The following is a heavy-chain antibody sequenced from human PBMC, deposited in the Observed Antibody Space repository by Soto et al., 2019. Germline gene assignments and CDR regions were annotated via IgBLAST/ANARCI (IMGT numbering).Heavy chain of an antibody. Sequence: QVQLVESGGGVVQPGRSLRLSCAASGFTFSNYGMHWVRQAPGKGLEWVTVIWYDASIKDYADSVKGRFTISRDNSKNTLYLQMNSGRAEDTAVYYGARDVHCGGDSFLCAFDVWCLGTMVTVSS. CDR1: GFTFSNYG. CDR3: ARDVHCGGDSFLCAFDV. CDR2: IWYDASIK. V-gene: IGHV3-33*01. D-gene: IGHD2-21*02. J-gene: IGHJ3*01.